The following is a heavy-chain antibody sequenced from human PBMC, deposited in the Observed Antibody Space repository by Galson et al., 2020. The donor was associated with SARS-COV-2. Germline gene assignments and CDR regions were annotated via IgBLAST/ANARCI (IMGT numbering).Heavy chain of an antibody. CDR3: ARETNDYSNYGLGACDI. Sequence: GGSLRLSCAASGFTFSSYAMHWVRQAPGKGLEWVAVISYDGSNKYYADSVKGRFTISRDNSKNTLYLQMNSLRAEDTAVYYCARETNDYSNYGLGACDIWGQGTMVTVSS. V-gene: IGHV3-30*04. J-gene: IGHJ3*02. CDR1: GFTFSSYA. CDR2: ISYDGSNK. D-gene: IGHD4-4*01.